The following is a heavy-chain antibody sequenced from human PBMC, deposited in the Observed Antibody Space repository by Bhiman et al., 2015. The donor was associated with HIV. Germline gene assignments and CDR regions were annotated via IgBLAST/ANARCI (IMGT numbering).Heavy chain of an antibody. V-gene: IGHV3-30-3*01. Sequence: QVQLVESGGGVVQPGRSLRLSCTASGFTFSGYAMHWVRQAPGKGLEWVAVISYDGSNKYYADSVKGRFTISRDNSKNTLYLQMNSLRGEDTAVYYCARPWGXQYWNRLAFDIWGQGTMVTVSS. CDR3: ARPWGXQYWNRLAFDI. CDR1: GFTFSGYA. CDR2: ISYDGSNK. D-gene: IGHD2/OR15-2a*01. J-gene: IGHJ3*02.